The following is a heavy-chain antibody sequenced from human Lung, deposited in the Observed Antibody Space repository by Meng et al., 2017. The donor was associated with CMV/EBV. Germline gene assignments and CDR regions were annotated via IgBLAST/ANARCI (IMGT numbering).Heavy chain of an antibody. J-gene: IGHJ4*02. V-gene: IGHV3-53*01. Sequence: SCAASGFIVRNTYMNWIRRAPGKGLVWVSIIYIGDTTYYTDSVEGRFTISQDTSRNTLYLQMNSLRVEDTAVYYCARGLAADGIFDSWGQGTLVTVSS. D-gene: IGHD6-13*01. CDR2: IYIGDTT. CDR3: ARGLAADGIFDS. CDR1: GFIVRNTY.